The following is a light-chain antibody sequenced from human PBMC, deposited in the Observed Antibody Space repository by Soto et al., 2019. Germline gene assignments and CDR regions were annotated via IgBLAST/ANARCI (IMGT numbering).Light chain of an antibody. Sequence: QSALTQPPSVSGSPGQSVTISCTGTSSDVGNYNRVSWYQQPPGTAPKVIIYXVSXRXXXXXDXXXGSKSGNTASLTISGLQAEXXADYYCSSYTSSSTYVFGTGTKVTVL. CDR2: XVS. V-gene: IGLV2-18*02. CDR1: SSDVGNYNR. J-gene: IGLJ1*01. CDR3: SSYTSSSTYV.